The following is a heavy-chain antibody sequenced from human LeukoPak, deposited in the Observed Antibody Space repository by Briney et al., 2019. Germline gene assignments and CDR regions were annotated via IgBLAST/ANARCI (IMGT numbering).Heavy chain of an antibody. CDR2: INADGSST. V-gene: IGHV3-74*01. J-gene: IGHJ4*02. Sequence: SGGSLRLSCAASGFTFNNYWMHWVRQAPGKGLVWVSLINADGSSTSYADSVKGRFTISGDNAKNTLYLQMNSLRAEDTAVYYCARDKGYDVDYWGQGTLVTVSS. CDR1: GFTFNNYW. CDR3: ARDKGYDVDY. D-gene: IGHD5-12*01.